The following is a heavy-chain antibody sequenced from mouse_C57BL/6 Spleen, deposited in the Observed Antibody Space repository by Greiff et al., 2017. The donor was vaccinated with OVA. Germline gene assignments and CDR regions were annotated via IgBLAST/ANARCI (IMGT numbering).Heavy chain of an antibody. CDR1: GYAFSSSW. V-gene: IGHV1-82*01. CDR2: IYPGDGAN. J-gene: IGHJ2*01. Sequence: VQLQQSGPELVKPGASVQISCKASGYAFSSSWMNWVKQRPGKGLEWIGRIYPGDGANNYNGKFKGKATLTADKSSTAAYTQLSSLTSQDSAVYFCAKGSEFDYWGQGTTLTVSS. CDR3: AKGSEFDY.